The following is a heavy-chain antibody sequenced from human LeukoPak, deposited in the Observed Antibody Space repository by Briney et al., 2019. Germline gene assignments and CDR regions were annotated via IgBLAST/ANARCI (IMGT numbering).Heavy chain of an antibody. V-gene: IGHV3-20*04. D-gene: IGHD4-17*01. CDR2: INWNGGST. J-gene: IGHJ4*02. Sequence: GGSLRLSCAASGFTFDDYGMSWVRQAPGKGLEWVSGINWNGGSTGYADSVKGRFTISRDNVKNSLYLQMNSLRAEDTAVYYCARWGGYGDYLYFDYWGQGTLVTVSS. CDR1: GFTFDDYG. CDR3: ARWGGYGDYLYFDY.